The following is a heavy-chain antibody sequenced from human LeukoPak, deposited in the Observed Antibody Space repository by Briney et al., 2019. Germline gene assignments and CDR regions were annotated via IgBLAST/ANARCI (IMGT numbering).Heavy chain of an antibody. D-gene: IGHD5-24*01. CDR3: ARSLNKRWLQPTPLNY. CDR2: INHSGST. Sequence: PSQTLSLTCTVSGGSISSGSYYWSWIRQPPGKGLEWIGEINHSGSTNYNPSLKSRVTISVDTSKNQFSLKLSSVTAADTAVYYCARSLNKRWLQPTPLNYWGQGTLVTVSS. V-gene: IGHV4-39*07. CDR1: GGSISSGSYY. J-gene: IGHJ4*02.